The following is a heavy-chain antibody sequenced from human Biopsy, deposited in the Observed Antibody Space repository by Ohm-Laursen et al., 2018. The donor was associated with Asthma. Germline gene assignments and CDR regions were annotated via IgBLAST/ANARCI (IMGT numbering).Heavy chain of an antibody. CDR3: ARAADYSHYYGIDV. Sequence: ATVKISCKTSGYTFNSAGITWVRQAPGQGLEWMGWISVYNGDTKVAQKLQDRVTMITDTSTSTAYMELRSLRSDDTAVYFCARAADYSHYYGIDVWGQGTTVTVS. CDR1: GYTFNSAG. J-gene: IGHJ6*02. V-gene: IGHV1-18*01. CDR2: ISVYNGDT. D-gene: IGHD3-10*01.